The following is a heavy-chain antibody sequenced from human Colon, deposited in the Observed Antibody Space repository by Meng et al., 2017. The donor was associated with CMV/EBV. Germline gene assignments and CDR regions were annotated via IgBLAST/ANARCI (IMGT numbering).Heavy chain of an antibody. D-gene: IGHD3-3*01. Sequence: GGSLRLSCAASGFTFSRSWMHWARQAPGKGLVWVSRINSAGNITHYAGSVKGRFAISRDNAKNTLYLQMNSLRVEDTAVYYCTRRRNYDFRSGYYSGVFDSWGPGTLVTVSS. V-gene: IGHV3-74*01. CDR2: INSAGNIT. J-gene: IGHJ4*02. CDR1: GFTFSRSW. CDR3: TRRRNYDFRSGYYSGVFDS.